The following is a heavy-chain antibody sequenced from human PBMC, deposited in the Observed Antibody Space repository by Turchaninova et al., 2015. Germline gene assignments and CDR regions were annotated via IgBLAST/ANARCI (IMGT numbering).Heavy chain of an antibody. D-gene: IGHD3-16*01. V-gene: IGHV4-34*01. CDR1: GGSFSDNS. J-gene: IGHJ2*01. Sequence: QVRLQQWGAGLLKPSETLSLTCADYGGSFSDNSWNWIRQPPGKRLAWIGEINQSGRTNYNPALKSRVTIPVDTSKNQFSLKLKSVTAADTAVYYCARHVWSRGYFDLWGRGILVTVSS. CDR2: INQSGRT. CDR3: ARHVWSRGYFDL.